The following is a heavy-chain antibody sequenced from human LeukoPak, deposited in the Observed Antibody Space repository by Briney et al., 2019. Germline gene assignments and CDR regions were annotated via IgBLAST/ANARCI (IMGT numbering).Heavy chain of an antibody. CDR3: ARGRGWTGCYFDY. D-gene: IGHD2-15*01. J-gene: IGHJ4*02. Sequence: PSETLSLTCAVYGGSFSGYYWSWIRQPPGKGLEWIGEINHSGSTNYNPSLKSRVTISVDTSKNQFSLKLSSVTAADTAVYYCARGRGWTGCYFDYWGQGTLVTVSS. CDR1: GGSFSGYY. CDR2: INHSGST. V-gene: IGHV4-34*01.